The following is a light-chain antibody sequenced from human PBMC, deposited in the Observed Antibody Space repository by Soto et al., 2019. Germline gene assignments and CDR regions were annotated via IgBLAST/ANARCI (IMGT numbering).Light chain of an antibody. CDR3: QSYDSSLSGHVV. CDR1: SSNIGAGYD. CDR2: GNS. V-gene: IGLV1-40*01. Sequence: VVTQPPSVSGAPGQRVTISCTGSSSNIGAGYDVHWYQQLPGTAPKLLIYGNSNRPSGVPDRFSGSKSGTSASLAITGLQAEDEADYYCQSYDSSLSGHVVFGGGTQVTVL. J-gene: IGLJ2*01.